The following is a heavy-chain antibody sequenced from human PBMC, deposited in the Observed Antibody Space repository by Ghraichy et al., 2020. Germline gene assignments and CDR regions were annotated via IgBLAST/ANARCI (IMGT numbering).Heavy chain of an antibody. D-gene: IGHD6-19*01. Sequence: GGSLRLSCAASGFTFSSYWMSWVRQAPGKGLEWVANIKQDGSEKYYVDSVKGRFTISRDNAKNSLYLQMNSLRAEDTAVYYCARVIRQWLVPTYFDYWGQGTLVTVSS. CDR1: GFTFSSYW. V-gene: IGHV3-7*03. CDR2: IKQDGSEK. CDR3: ARVIRQWLVPTYFDY. J-gene: IGHJ4*02.